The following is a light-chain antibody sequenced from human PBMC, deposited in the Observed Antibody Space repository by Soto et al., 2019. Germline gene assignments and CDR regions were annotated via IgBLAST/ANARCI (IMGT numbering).Light chain of an antibody. CDR2: GAT. Sequence: EIVLTQSPGTLSLSPGARATLSCRARQSVSSSYLAWYQQKPGQAPRLLIHGATTRATGIPARFSGSGSGTEFTLTISSLQSEDFAVYYCQQYNNWPRTFGQGTKVDI. V-gene: IGKV3-15*01. CDR3: QQYNNWPRT. J-gene: IGKJ1*01. CDR1: QSVSSSY.